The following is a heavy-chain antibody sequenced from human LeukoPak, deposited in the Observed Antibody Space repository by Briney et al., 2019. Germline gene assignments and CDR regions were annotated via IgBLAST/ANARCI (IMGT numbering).Heavy chain of an antibody. V-gene: IGHV3-23*01. D-gene: IGHD6-25*01. J-gene: IGHJ3*02. CDR3: ARDRLVAFDI. CDR1: GFTFSSYA. CDR2: ISGSGGST. Sequence: GGSLRLSCAASGFTFSSYAMSWVRQAPGKGLEWVSAISGSGGSTYYADSVKGRFTISRDNAKNSLYLQMNSLRAEDTAVYYCARDRLVAFDIWGQGTMVTVSS.